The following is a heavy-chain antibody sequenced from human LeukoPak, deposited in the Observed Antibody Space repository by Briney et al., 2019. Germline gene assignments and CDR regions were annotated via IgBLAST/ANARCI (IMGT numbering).Heavy chain of an antibody. J-gene: IGHJ4*02. Sequence: GGSLRLSCAASGFTFSSYSMNWVRQAPGKGLEWVSSISSSSSYIYYADSVKGRFTISRDNAKNSLYLQMNSLRAEDTAVYHCARVERETVTTIYWGQGTLVTVSS. D-gene: IGHD4-17*01. CDR3: ARVERETVTTIY. V-gene: IGHV3-21*01. CDR1: GFTFSSYS. CDR2: ISSSSSYI.